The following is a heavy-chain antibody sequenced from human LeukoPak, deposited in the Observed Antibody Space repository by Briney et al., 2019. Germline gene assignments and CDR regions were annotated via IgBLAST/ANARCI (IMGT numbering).Heavy chain of an antibody. CDR2: IWYDGSNK. D-gene: IGHD6-13*01. V-gene: IGHV3-33*01. Sequence: GGSLRLSCAASGFTFSSYGMHWVRQAPGKGLEWVAVIWYDGSNKYYADSVKGRFTISRDNAKNSLYLQMNSLRAEDTAVYYCARGIAAAGTFDPWGQGTLVTVSS. CDR3: ARGIAAAGTFDP. J-gene: IGHJ5*02. CDR1: GFTFSSYG.